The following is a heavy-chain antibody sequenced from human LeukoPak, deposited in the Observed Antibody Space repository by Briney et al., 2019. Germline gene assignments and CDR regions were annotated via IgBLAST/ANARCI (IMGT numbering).Heavy chain of an antibody. Sequence: VASVKVSCKASGYTFTSYGISWVRQAPGQGLEWMGWISAYNGNTNYAQKLQGRVTMTTDTSTSTAYMELRSLRSDDTAVYYCAREALRYFDWSTPHDYWGQGTLVTVSS. CDR3: AREALRYFDWSTPHDY. CDR2: ISAYNGNT. J-gene: IGHJ4*02. CDR1: GYTFTSYG. V-gene: IGHV1-18*01. D-gene: IGHD3-9*01.